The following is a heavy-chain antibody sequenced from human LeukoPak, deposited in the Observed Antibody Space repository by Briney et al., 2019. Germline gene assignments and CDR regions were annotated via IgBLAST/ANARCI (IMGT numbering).Heavy chain of an antibody. CDR2: IYYSGTT. CDR1: GGSISSYY. CDR3: AREGVLGMVDY. J-gene: IGHJ4*02. Sequence: SETLSLTCTVSGGSISSYYWSWIRQPPGKGLEWIGYIYYSGTTNYNPSLKSRATISVDTSKNQFSLKLSSVTAADTAVYYCAREGVLGMVDYWGQGTLVTVSS. D-gene: IGHD3-3*01. V-gene: IGHV4-59*12.